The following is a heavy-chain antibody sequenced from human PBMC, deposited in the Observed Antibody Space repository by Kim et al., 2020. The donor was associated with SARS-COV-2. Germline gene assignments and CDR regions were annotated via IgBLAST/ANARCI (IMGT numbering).Heavy chain of an antibody. CDR3: ARASLPPITIFGVVTPRWFDP. Sequence: SVKVSCKASGGTFSSYAISWVRQAPGQGLEWMGGIIPIFGTANYAQKFQGRVTITADESTSTAYMELSSLRSEDTAVYYCARASLPPITIFGVVTPRWFDPWGQGTLVTVSS. J-gene: IGHJ5*02. D-gene: IGHD3-3*01. CDR1: GGTFSSYA. CDR2: IIPIFGTA. V-gene: IGHV1-69*13.